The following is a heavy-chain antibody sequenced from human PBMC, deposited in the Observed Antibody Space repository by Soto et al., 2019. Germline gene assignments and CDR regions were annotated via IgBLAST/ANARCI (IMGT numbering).Heavy chain of an antibody. J-gene: IGHJ6*02. CDR2: IDPSDSYT. CDR3: ARHVRYCSGGSCYGYYYGMDV. CDR1: GYSFTSYW. V-gene: IGHV5-10-1*01. Sequence: GESLKISCKGSGYSFTSYWISWVRQMPGKGLEWMGRIDPSDSYTNYSPYFQGHVTISADKSISTAYLQWSSLKASDTAMYNSARHVRYCSGGSCYGYYYGMDVWGQGTTVTVSS. D-gene: IGHD2-15*01.